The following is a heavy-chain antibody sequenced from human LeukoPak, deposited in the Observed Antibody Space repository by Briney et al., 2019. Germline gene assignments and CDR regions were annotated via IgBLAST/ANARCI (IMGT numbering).Heavy chain of an antibody. CDR3: ARDKDGVVDY. V-gene: IGHV4-34*01. Sequence: PSETLSLTCAVYGGSFSGYYWSWIRQPPGKGLEWIGEINHSGTINCNPSLKSRITISADTSKNQFSLKVTSVTAADTAVYYCARDKDGVVDYWGQGTLVTVSS. D-gene: IGHD2-8*01. J-gene: IGHJ4*02. CDR2: INHSGTI. CDR1: GGSFSGYY.